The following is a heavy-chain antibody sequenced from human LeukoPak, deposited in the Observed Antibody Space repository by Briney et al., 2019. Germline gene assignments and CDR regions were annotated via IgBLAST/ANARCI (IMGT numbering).Heavy chain of an antibody. CDR2: IYYSGRT. J-gene: IGHJ6*02. CDR3: ARHSNSFNYYGMDV. CDR1: GGSISSYY. V-gene: IGHV4-59*08. D-gene: IGHD6-13*01. Sequence: PSETLSLTCTVYGGSISSYYWSWIRQPPGKGLEWIGYIYYSGRTNYNPSLKSRLTISEDTSKNQSSLKLSSVTAADTAVHYCARHSNSFNYYGMDVWGQGTTVTVSS.